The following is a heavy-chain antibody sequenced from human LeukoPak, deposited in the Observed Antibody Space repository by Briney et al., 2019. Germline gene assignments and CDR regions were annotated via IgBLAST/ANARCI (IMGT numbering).Heavy chain of an antibody. V-gene: IGHV4-39*01. CDR1: GGSVSSSGYY. J-gene: IGHJ4*02. CDR3: ARLTAATGYFDY. Sequence: SETLSLTCTVSGGSVSSSGYYWGWIRQPPGKGLEWIGTFLYSGNTYYKPSLKSRVTISVDTSKNQFSLQLTSVTAAGTAVYYCARLTAATGYFDYWGQGTLVTVSS. CDR2: FLYSGNT. D-gene: IGHD6-13*01.